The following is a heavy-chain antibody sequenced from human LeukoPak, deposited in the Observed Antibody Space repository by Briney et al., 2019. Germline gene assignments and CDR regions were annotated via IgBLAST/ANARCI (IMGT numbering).Heavy chain of an antibody. CDR2: IWYDGSNK. D-gene: IGHD3-22*01. V-gene: IGHV3-33*03. Sequence: GSLRLSCVASGFTFSRYGMHWVRQAPGKGLEWVAIIWYDGSNKYYADSVKGRFTISRDTSKNTLYLQMDSLRAEDTAVYYCASGDTTGYSGDAFNIWGQGTMVTVSS. CDR1: GFTFSRYG. CDR3: ASGDTTGYSGDAFNI. J-gene: IGHJ3*02.